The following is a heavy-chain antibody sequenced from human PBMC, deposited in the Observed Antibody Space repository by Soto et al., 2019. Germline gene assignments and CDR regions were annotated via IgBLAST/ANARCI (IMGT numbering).Heavy chain of an antibody. J-gene: IGHJ4*02. Sequence: GGSLRLYCAASGFTFSSYAMSWVRQAPGKGLEWVSAISGSGGSTYYADSVKGRFTISRDNSKNTLYLQMNSLRAEDTAVYYCAKDEAYSSGWYDYWGQGTLVTVSS. CDR1: GFTFSSYA. CDR3: AKDEAYSSGWYDY. CDR2: ISGSGGST. V-gene: IGHV3-23*01. D-gene: IGHD6-19*01.